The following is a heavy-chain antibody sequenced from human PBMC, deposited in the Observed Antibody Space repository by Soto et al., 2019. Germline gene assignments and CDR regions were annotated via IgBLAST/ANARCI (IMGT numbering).Heavy chain of an antibody. Sequence: QITLKESGPTLVKPTQTLTLTCTFSGFSLSTSGVGVGWIRQPPGKALEWLALIYWDDDKRYSPSLKSRLTTTNDTSKXXVXLXXTNMHPVDTPTYYCAHCNYDILTGYYHPPNWYFDLWGRGTLVTVSS. CDR1: GFSLSTSGVG. D-gene: IGHD3-9*01. J-gene: IGHJ2*01. CDR2: IYWDDDK. CDR3: AHCNYDILTGYYHPPNWYFDL. V-gene: IGHV2-5*02.